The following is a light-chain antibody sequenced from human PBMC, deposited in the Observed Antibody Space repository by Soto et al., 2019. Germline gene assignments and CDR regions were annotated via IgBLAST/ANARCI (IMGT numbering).Light chain of an antibody. CDR2: DSS. Sequence: EIVLTQSPATLSLSPGERATLSCRASQSVRSYLAWYQQKPGQAPRLLIYDSSNRATGIPARFSGSGSGTDFTPTISRLEPEDFAVYYCQQRSHWPPTFGPGTKVDIK. J-gene: IGKJ3*01. V-gene: IGKV3-11*01. CDR1: QSVRSY. CDR3: QQRSHWPPT.